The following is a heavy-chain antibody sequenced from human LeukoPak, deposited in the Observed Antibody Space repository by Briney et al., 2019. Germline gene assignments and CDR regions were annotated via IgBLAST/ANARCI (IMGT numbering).Heavy chain of an antibody. J-gene: IGHJ4*02. Sequence: SETLSLTCTVSGGPISSSSYYWGWIRQPPGKGLEWIGSIYYSGSTYYNPSLKSRVTISVDTSKNQFSLKLSSVTAADTAVYYCASFRYSGSYSDYWGQGTLVTVSS. CDR2: IYYSGST. D-gene: IGHD1-26*01. CDR1: GGPISSSSYY. V-gene: IGHV4-39*01. CDR3: ASFRYSGSYSDY.